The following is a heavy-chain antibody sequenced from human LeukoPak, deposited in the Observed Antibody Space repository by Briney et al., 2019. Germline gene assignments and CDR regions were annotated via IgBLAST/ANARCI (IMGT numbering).Heavy chain of an antibody. D-gene: IGHD6-13*01. CDR1: GFTYSSYA. J-gene: IGHJ4*02. CDR3: ARGNSSSLHYYFDY. CDR2: ISSNGGST. Sequence: PGGSLRLSCAASGFTYSSYAMHWVRQAPGKGLEYVSAISSNGGSTYYANSVKGRFTISRDNSKNTLYLQVGSLRAEDMAVYYCARGNSSSLHYYFDYWGQGTLVTVSS. V-gene: IGHV3-64*01.